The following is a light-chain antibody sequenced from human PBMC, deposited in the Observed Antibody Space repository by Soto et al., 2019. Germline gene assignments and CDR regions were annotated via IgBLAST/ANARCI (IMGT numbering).Light chain of an antibody. Sequence: ESVFTQAPGTLSLSPGEKATHSYMSSQSVSSRYLAWYQQKPGQAPRLLISGASTRVIGIPDRFSGSGSGTDFTLTISSLEPEDFAVYYCQQYGNSRWTFGQGTKV. V-gene: IGKV3-20*01. CDR3: QQYGNSRWT. CDR1: QSVSSRY. J-gene: IGKJ1*01. CDR2: GAS.